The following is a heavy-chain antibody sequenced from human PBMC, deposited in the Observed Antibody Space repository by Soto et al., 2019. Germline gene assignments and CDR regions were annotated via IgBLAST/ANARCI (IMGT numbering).Heavy chain of an antibody. CDR3: GVAGRKIQPDY. D-gene: IGHD6-19*01. J-gene: IGHJ4*02. CDR1: GYTFTSYY. V-gene: IGHV1-46*01. CDR2: INPSGGST. Sequence: ASVKVSCKASGYTFTSYYMHWVRQAPGQGLEWMGIINPSGGSTTYAQKFQGRITMTRDTSTSTVYMDLSSLTSEDTAGYYCGVAGRKIQPDYWGQGTLVTVSS.